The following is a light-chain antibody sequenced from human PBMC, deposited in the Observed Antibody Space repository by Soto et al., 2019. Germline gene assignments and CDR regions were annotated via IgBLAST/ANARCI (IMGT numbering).Light chain of an antibody. CDR3: VLQVGSGITV. CDR1: SGSVSTSHY. CDR2: NTN. V-gene: IGLV8-61*01. Sequence: QAVVPQEPSFSVSPGGTATLSFGLSSGSVSTSHYPSWYQQTPGQAPRTLIYNTNSRSYRVTDRFSGSILGNKAALTITGAQADDECTYYCVLQVGSGITVFGGGTKPAV. J-gene: IGLJ3*02.